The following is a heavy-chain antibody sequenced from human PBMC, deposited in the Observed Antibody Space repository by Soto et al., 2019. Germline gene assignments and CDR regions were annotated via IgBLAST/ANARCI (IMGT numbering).Heavy chain of an antibody. CDR2: VYYTGST. CDR3: ARSVAVPGAHTDY. CDR1: GGSISGSY. J-gene: IGHJ4*02. D-gene: IGHD6-19*01. V-gene: IGHV4-59*01. Sequence: SETLSLTCSVSGGSISGSYWSWIRQSPGKGLEWLGYVYYTGSTNYSPSLRSRVSISVGTSKNEFSLRLSSVTAADTAVYFCARSVAVPGAHTDYWGQGTQVTVSS.